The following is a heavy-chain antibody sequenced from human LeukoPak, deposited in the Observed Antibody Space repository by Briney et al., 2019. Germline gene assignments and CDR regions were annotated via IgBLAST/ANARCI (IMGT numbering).Heavy chain of an antibody. D-gene: IGHD3-10*01. CDR2: INHSGST. V-gene: IGHV4-34*01. J-gene: IGHJ4*02. Sequence: SETLSLTCAVYGGSFSGYYWSWIRQPPGKGLEWIGEINHSGSTNYNPSLKSRVTISVDTSKNQFSLKLSSVTAADTAVYYCARERRYYGSGSYYRNFDYWGQGTLVTVSS. CDR1: GGSFSGYY. CDR3: ARERRYYGSGSYYRNFDY.